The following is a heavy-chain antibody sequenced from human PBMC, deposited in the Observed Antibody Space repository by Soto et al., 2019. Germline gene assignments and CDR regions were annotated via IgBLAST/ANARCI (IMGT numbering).Heavy chain of an antibody. V-gene: IGHV1-69*01. J-gene: IGHJ6*02. CDR3: ARNYGIAAAAHYYYGMDV. CDR1: GGTFSSYA. D-gene: IGHD6-13*01. Sequence: QVQLVQSGAEVKKPGSSVKVSCKASGGTFSSYAISWVRQAPGQGLEWMGGIIPIFGTANYAQKFQGRVTITADESTSTAYMELSSLRSEDTAVYYCARNYGIAAAAHYYYGMDVWGQGTTVTVSS. CDR2: IIPIFGTA.